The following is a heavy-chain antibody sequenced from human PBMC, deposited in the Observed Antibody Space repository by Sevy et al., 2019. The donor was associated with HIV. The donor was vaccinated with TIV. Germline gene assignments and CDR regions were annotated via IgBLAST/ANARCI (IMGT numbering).Heavy chain of an antibody. CDR2: ISGDGSNT. CDR1: GLTVSTYG. D-gene: IGHD5-18*01. J-gene: IGHJ4*02. V-gene: IGHV3-30*18. CDR3: AKTYADTTMDLYYYDS. Sequence: GGSLRLSCAASGLTVSTYGMHWVRQAPGKGLEWVALISGDGSNTYYAGSVTGRFTISRDNSKNTLYLQMNSLRADDTAMYYCAKTYADTTMDLYYYDSWGQGTLVTVSS.